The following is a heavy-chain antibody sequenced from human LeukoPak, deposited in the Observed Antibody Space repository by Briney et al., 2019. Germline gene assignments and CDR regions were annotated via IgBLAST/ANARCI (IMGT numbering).Heavy chain of an antibody. CDR1: GFTFSSYE. CDR2: ISSSGSTI. CDR3: ARSGYGDYALSVAFDI. V-gene: IGHV3-48*03. J-gene: IGHJ3*02. Sequence: GGSLRLSCAASGFTFSSYEMNWVRQAPGKGLVWVSYISSSGSTIYYADSVKGRFTISRDNAKNSLYLQMNSLRAEDTAVYYCARSGYGDYALSVAFDIWGQGTMVTVSS. D-gene: IGHD4-17*01.